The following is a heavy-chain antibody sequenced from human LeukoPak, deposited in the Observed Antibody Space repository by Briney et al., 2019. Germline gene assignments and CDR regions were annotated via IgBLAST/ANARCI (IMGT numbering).Heavy chain of an antibody. V-gene: IGHV4-4*02. CDR1: GDSISSYNW. CDR2: IYHSGST. D-gene: IGHD6-13*01. Sequence: SETLSLTCAVSGDSISSYNWWSWVRQPPEKGLEWIGEIYHSGSTNYNPSLKSRVTISVDKSKNQFSLKLNSVTAADTAVYYCARLRAAAGLYYFDYWGQGTLVTVSS. J-gene: IGHJ4*02. CDR3: ARLRAAAGLYYFDY.